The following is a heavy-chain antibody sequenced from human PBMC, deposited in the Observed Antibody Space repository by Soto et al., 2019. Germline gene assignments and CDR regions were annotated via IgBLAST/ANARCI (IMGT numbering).Heavy chain of an antibody. V-gene: IGHV1-3*05. CDR1: GYTFTNYA. CDR3: ARVSGSYLPDY. CDR2: TNAGNGNT. Sequence: QVQLVQSGAEEKKPGASVKVSCKASGYTFTNYATHWVRQAPGQRLEWMGWTNAGNGNTKYSQKFQGRVTITRDTAASTAYLELRSLRSEDTAVYYCARVSGSYLPDYWGQGTLVTVSS. J-gene: IGHJ4*02. D-gene: IGHD6-19*01.